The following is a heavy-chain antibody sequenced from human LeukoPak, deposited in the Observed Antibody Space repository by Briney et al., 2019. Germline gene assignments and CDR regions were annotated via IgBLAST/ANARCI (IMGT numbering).Heavy chain of an antibody. CDR2: ISSSSSTI. CDR3: ARGREVAAAGYFDY. CDR1: GFTFSSYS. D-gene: IGHD6-13*01. V-gene: IGHV3-48*01. J-gene: IGHJ4*02. Sequence: GGSLRLSCAASGFTFSSYSMNWVRQAPGKGLEWVSYISSSSSTIYYADSVKGRFTSSRDNAKNSLYLQMNSLRAEDTAVYYCARGREVAAAGYFDYWGQGTLVTVSS.